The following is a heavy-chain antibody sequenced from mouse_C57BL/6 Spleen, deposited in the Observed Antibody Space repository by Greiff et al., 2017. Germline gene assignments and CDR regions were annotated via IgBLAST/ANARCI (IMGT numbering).Heavy chain of an antibody. D-gene: IGHD1-1*01. CDR3: ARFATVVAYYYGY. CDR1: GYTFTSYW. J-gene: IGHJ2*01. V-gene: IGHV1-53*01. Sequence: QVQLQQPGTELVKPGASVKLSCKASGYTFTSYWMHWVKQRPGQGLEWIGNINPSNGGTNYNEKFKSKATLTVDTSSSTAYMQLSSLTSEDSAVYYCARFATVVAYYYGYWGQGTTLTVAS. CDR2: INPSNGGT.